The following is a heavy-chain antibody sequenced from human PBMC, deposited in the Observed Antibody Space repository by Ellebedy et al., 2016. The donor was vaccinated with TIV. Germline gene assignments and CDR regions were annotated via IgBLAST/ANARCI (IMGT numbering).Heavy chain of an antibody. CDR2: INPKGGGT. D-gene: IGHD3-22*01. J-gene: IGHJ5*02. CDR1: GYMFTGYY. V-gene: IGHV1-2*02. Sequence: AASVKVSCKASGYMFTGYYMHWVRQAPGQGLEWMGWINPKGGGTKYAQKFQGRVTMARDTSISTAYMELSSLRSDDTAVYYCARDTGKYYDDSNSPYNGFDPWGQGTLVTVSS. CDR3: ARDTGKYYDDSNSPYNGFDP.